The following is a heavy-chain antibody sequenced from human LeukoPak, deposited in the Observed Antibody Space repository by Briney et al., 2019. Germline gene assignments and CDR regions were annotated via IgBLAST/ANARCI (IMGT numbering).Heavy chain of an antibody. V-gene: IGHV1-46*01. CDR1: GYTFTSYY. Sequence: ASVKVSCKASGYTFTSYYMHWVRQAPGQGLEWMGIINPSGGSISYAQKFQGRVTMTRDTSTSTVYMELSSLRSEDTAVYYCASAGGTIFGVVIQDYYYYYGMDVWGQGTTVTVSS. CDR3: ASAGGTIFGVVIQDYYYYYGMDV. J-gene: IGHJ6*02. D-gene: IGHD3-3*01. CDR2: INPSGGSI.